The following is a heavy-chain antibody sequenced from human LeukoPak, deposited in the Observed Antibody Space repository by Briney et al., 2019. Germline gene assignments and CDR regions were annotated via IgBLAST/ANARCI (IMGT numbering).Heavy chain of an antibody. CDR3: ARDPSNSSGRRPYFDY. J-gene: IGHJ4*02. CDR1: GYIFTRYA. CDR2: ISTYNGDT. D-gene: IGHD6-19*01. V-gene: IGHV1-18*04. Sequence: ASVKVSCKASGYIFTRYAISWARQAPGQGLEWMGWISTYNGDTNYAQKFQGRVTMTTDTSTTTAYMELRSLRSDDTAVYYCARDPSNSSGRRPYFDYWGQGTLVTVSS.